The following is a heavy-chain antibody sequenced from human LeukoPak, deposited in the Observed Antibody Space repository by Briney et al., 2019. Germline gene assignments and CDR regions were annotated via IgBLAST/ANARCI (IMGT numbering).Heavy chain of an antibody. Sequence: PGGSLRLSCAASGFTFSSYAMHWVRQAPGKGLEWVAVISYDGSNKYYADSVKGRFTTSRDNSKNTLYLQMNSLRAEDTAVYYCARRHSSGWLDYWGQGTLVTVSS. CDR1: GFTFSSYA. CDR3: ARRHSSGWLDY. D-gene: IGHD6-19*01. CDR2: ISYDGSNK. J-gene: IGHJ4*02. V-gene: IGHV3-30-3*01.